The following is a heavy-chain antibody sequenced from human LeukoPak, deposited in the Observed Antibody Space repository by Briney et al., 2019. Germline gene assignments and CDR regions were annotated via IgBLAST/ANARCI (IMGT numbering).Heavy chain of an antibody. V-gene: IGHV4-61*05. Sequence: ASETLSLTCTVSGDSISSSSYYWGWIRQPPGKGLECIGYIHYTGSTNYNPSLKSRVTISVDTSKSQFSLKLSSVTAADTAIYYCARGGYYGSGNDFRFDPWGQGTLVTVSS. J-gene: IGHJ5*02. CDR1: GDSISSSSYY. D-gene: IGHD3-10*01. CDR3: ARGGYYGSGNDFRFDP. CDR2: IHYTGST.